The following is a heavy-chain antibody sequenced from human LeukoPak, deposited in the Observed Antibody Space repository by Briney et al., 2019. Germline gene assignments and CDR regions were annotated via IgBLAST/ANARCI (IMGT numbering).Heavy chain of an antibody. V-gene: IGHV4-34*01. CDR2: INHSGST. J-gene: IGHJ4*02. CDR1: GGSFSGYY. Sequence: ASETLSLTCAVYGGSFSGYYWSWIRQPPGKGLEWIGDINHSGSTNYNPSLKSRVTISVDTSKNQFSLQLNSVTAADTAFYYCASGDYNADYWGQGTLVTVSS. D-gene: IGHD4-11*01. CDR3: ASGDYNADY.